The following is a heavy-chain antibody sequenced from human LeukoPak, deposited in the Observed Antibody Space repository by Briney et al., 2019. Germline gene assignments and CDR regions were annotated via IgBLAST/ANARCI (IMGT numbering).Heavy chain of an antibody. Sequence: GGSLRLSCAASGYTFSSYGMHWVRQAPGKGLEWVAVISYDGSNKYYADSVKGRFTISRDNSKNTLYLQMNSLRAEDTAVYYCAKDSVDIRQPGDYWGQGTLVTVSS. V-gene: IGHV3-30*18. J-gene: IGHJ4*02. D-gene: IGHD4-23*01. CDR3: AKDSVDIRQPGDY. CDR2: ISYDGSNK. CDR1: GYTFSSYG.